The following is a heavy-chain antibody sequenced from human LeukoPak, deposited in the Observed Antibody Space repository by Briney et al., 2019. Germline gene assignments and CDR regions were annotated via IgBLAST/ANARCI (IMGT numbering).Heavy chain of an antibody. V-gene: IGHV3-66*01. CDR3: ARGNQMYYFDY. D-gene: IGHD1-14*01. Sequence: GGSLRLSCAASGFPVSSNYMSWVRQAPGKGLEWVSVIYSGGSTYYADSVKGRFTISRDNSKNTLYLQMNSLRAEDTAVYYCARGNQMYYFDYWGQGTLVTVSS. J-gene: IGHJ4*02. CDR1: GFPVSSNY. CDR2: IYSGGST.